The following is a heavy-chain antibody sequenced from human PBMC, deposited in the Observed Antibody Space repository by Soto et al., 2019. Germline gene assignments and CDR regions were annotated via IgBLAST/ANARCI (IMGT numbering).Heavy chain of an antibody. Sequence: GGSLRLSCAASGFTFSSYWMSWVRQAPGKGLEWVANIKQDGGETSYVDSVKGRFTISRDNSKNSLYLQMNSLIAEDTAVYYCARDPTRYSSSGPRFFDYWGQGALVTVSS. V-gene: IGHV3-7*01. D-gene: IGHD6-19*01. CDR2: IKQDGGET. CDR1: GFTFSSYW. CDR3: ARDPTRYSSSGPRFFDY. J-gene: IGHJ4*02.